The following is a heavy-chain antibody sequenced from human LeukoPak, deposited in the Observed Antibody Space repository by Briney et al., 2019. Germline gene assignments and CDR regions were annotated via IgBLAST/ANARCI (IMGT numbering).Heavy chain of an antibody. CDR1: GFIFSGAW. Sequence: GGSLRLSCAASGFIFSGAWMNWVRQTPGKGLEWVGRIKSKTSGGTTDYAAPVKGRFTISRGDSKNILYLQMNGLKIEDTAIYYCTTGVVAAGHDGYWGQGTVVIVSS. CDR3: TTGVVAAGHDGY. D-gene: IGHD3-22*01. J-gene: IGHJ4*02. V-gene: IGHV3-15*01. CDR2: IKSKTSGGTT.